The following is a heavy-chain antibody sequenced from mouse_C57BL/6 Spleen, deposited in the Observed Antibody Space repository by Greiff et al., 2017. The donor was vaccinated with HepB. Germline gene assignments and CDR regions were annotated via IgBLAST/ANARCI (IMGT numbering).Heavy chain of an antibody. CDR2: IYPGSGST. CDR3: ARANYYGSSYVGWYFDV. D-gene: IGHD1-1*01. Sequence: QVQLKQPGAELVKPGASVKMSCKASGYTFTSYWITWVKQRPGQGLEWIGDIYPGSGSTNYNEKFKSKATLTVDTSSSTAYMQLSSLTSEDSAVYYCARANYYGSSYVGWYFDVWGTGTTVTVSS. J-gene: IGHJ1*03. CDR1: GYTFTSYW. V-gene: IGHV1-55*01.